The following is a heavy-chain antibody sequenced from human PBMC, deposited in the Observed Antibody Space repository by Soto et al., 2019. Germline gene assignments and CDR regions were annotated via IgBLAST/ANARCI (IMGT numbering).Heavy chain of an antibody. Sequence: ASVKVSCKASGGTFSSYAISWVRQAPGQGLEWMGGIIPIFGTANYAQKFQGRVTMTRDTSTSTVYMELSSLRSEDTAVYYCARDRGGKVDYWGQGTLVTVSS. D-gene: IGHD2-15*01. V-gene: IGHV1-69*05. CDR1: GGTFSSYA. J-gene: IGHJ4*02. CDR3: ARDRGGKVDY. CDR2: IIPIFGTA.